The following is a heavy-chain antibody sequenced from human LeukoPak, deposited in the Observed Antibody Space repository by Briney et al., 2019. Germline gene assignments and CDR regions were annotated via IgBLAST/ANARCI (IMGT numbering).Heavy chain of an antibody. D-gene: IGHD5-18*01. J-gene: IGHJ4*02. Sequence: SETLSLTCAVSGYSISSGYYWDWIRQPPGKGLEWIGSMHHSGSTFYNLSLKSRVTISGDMSKNQFSLKLRSVTAADTAVYYCARGADTSMPYDYWGRGILVIVSS. CDR3: ARGADTSMPYDY. V-gene: IGHV4-38-2*01. CDR1: GYSISSGYY. CDR2: MHHSGST.